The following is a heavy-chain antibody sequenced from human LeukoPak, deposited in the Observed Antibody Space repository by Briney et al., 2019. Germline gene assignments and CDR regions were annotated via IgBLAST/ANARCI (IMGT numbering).Heavy chain of an antibody. V-gene: IGHV3-7*01. Sequence: GGSLRLSCAASGFTFSSFWMSWIRQVPGKGLECVANINEDGSQKHYVNSVKGRFIISRDNAKSSLYLQMNDLKVGDTATYYCRRGHYSEWGLGVLVTVSS. CDR1: GFTFSSFW. CDR2: INEDGSQK. D-gene: IGHD4-11*01. CDR3: RRGHYSE. J-gene: IGHJ4*02.